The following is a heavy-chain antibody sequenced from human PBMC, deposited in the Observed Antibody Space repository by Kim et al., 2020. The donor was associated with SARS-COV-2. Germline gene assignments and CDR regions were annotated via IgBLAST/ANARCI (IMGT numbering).Heavy chain of an antibody. CDR1: GGSISSSSYY. CDR2: IYYSGST. J-gene: IGHJ4*02. CDR3: ARPTRAAPAFVY. D-gene: IGHD6-13*01. Sequence: SETLSLTCTVSGGSISSSSYYWGWIRQPPGKGLEWIGSIYYSGSTYYNPSLKSRVTISVDTSKNQFSLKLSSVTAADTAVYYCARPTRAAPAFVYWGQGTLVTVSS. V-gene: IGHV4-39*01.